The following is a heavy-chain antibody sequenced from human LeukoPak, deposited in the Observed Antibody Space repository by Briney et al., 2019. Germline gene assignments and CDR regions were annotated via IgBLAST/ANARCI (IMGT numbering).Heavy chain of an antibody. V-gene: IGHV3-7*03. J-gene: IGHJ6*02. Sequence: PGGSLRLSCAASGFTFSSYWMSWVRQAPGKGLEWVANIKEDGNEKYYVDSVKGRFTTSRDNAKNSLYLQMNSLRAEDTAVYYCARGVGFCGRTSCYVEPPYFYGMDVWGQGTTVTVSS. CDR1: GFTFSSYW. CDR2: IKEDGNEK. CDR3: ARGVGFCGRTSCYVEPPYFYGMDV. D-gene: IGHD2-2*03.